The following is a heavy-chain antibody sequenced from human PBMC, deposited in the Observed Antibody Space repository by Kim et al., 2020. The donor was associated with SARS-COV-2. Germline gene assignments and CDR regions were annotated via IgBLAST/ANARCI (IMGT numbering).Heavy chain of an antibody. Sequence: SVKVSCKASGGTFSSYAISWVRQAPGQGLEWMGGIIPIFGTANYAQKFQGRVTITADESTSTAYMELSSLRSEDTAVYYCAREWGYCSGGSCYLVYKKGWFDPWGQGTLVTVSS. V-gene: IGHV1-69*13. CDR2: IIPIFGTA. D-gene: IGHD2-15*01. CDR3: AREWGYCSGGSCYLVYKKGWFDP. CDR1: GGTFSSYA. J-gene: IGHJ5*02.